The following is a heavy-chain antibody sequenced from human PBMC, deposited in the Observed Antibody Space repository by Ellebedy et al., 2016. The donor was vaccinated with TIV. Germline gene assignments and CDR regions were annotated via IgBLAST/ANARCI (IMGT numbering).Heavy chain of an antibody. Sequence: GESLKISCTASGFTFSNYWMTWARQAPGKGLEWVANIKQDGSEKYYVDSVKGRFSISRDNAKNSMYLQMNSLRDEDTAVYYCARDQWLGRAYYFDYWGQGTLLTVSS. CDR3: ARDQWLGRAYYFDY. J-gene: IGHJ4*02. CDR1: GFTFSNYW. V-gene: IGHV3-7*01. CDR2: IKQDGSEK. D-gene: IGHD6-19*01.